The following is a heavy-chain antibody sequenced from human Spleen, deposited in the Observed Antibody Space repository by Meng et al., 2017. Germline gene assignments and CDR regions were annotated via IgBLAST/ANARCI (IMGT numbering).Heavy chain of an antibody. CDR1: GYNFPDYY. J-gene: IGHJ4*02. Sequence: QVRRVQSGAEVKQPGHSVKVSCKPSGYNFPDYYIHWVRRAPGQGLEWMGRINPKSGDTHYAQKFQARVTMTGDTSISTAYMELSGLRSDDTAMYYCARDEDISAAGKLFGDYWGQGTLVTVSS. CDR3: ARDEDISAAGKLFGDY. D-gene: IGHD6-25*01. V-gene: IGHV1-2*06. CDR2: INPKSGDT.